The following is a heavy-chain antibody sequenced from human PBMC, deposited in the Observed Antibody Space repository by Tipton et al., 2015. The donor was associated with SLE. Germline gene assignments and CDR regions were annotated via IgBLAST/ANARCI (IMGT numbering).Heavy chain of an antibody. CDR1: GGSIRSGGYS. V-gene: IGHV4-31*03. J-gene: IGHJ6*03. Sequence: TLSLTCSVSGGSIRSGGYSWGWIRQHPGKGLEWIGYIYESGSTHYNPSLKSRVFISADTSKSQFSLILSSVTAADTAVYYCARVRDSHGYGDNYYFMDVWGKGSAVTVS. CDR3: ARVRDSHGYGDNYYFMDV. D-gene: IGHD5-18*01. CDR2: IYESGST.